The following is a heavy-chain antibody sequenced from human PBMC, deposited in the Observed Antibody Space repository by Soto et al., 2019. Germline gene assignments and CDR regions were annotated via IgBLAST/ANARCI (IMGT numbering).Heavy chain of an antibody. D-gene: IGHD6-6*01. CDR3: ATSGAGSSSPYYYGMDV. V-gene: IGHV1-3*01. CDR2: INAGNGNT. Sequence: GASVKVSCKASGYTFTSYAMHWVRPDPGQRLEWMGWINAGNGNTKYSQKFQGRVTITRDTSASTAYMELSSLRSEDTAVYYCATSGAGSSSPYYYGMDVWGQGTTVTVSS. J-gene: IGHJ6*02. CDR1: GYTFTSYA.